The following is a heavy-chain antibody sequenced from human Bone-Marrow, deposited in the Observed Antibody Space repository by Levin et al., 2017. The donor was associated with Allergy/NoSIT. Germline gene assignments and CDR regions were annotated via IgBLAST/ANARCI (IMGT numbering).Heavy chain of an antibody. J-gene: IGHJ6*03. V-gene: IGHV1-18*01. CDR1: GYTFTSYG. Sequence: ASVKVSCKASGYTFTSYGISWVRQAPGQGLEWMGWISAYNGNTNYAQKLQGRVTMTTDTSTSTAYMELRSLRSDDTAVYYCARVGYCSSTSCSYYYYYYYMDGWGKGTTVTVSS. D-gene: IGHD2-2*01. CDR3: ARVGYCSSTSCSYYYYYYYMDG. CDR2: ISAYNGNT.